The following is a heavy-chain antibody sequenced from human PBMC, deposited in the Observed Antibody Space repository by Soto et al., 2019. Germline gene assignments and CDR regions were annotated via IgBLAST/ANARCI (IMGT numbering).Heavy chain of an antibody. V-gene: IGHV5-51*01. CDR2: IHPGDADT. CDR3: ARFLYGTSSSSIFYYFYGIDV. J-gene: IGHJ6*02. Sequence: GESLKISCKGSGYSFSSYWIGWVRQMSGKGLEWMGIIHPGDADTRYNPSFQGQVTISADKSISTAYVQWSSLKASDSAMYYCARFLYGTSSSSIFYYFYGIDVWGQGTTVTVSS. D-gene: IGHD6-6*01. CDR1: GYSFSSYW.